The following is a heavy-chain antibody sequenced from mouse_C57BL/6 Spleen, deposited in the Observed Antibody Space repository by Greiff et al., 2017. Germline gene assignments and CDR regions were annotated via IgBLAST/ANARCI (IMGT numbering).Heavy chain of an antibody. D-gene: IGHD2-4*01. CDR2: ISSGSSTI. CDR1: GFTFSDYG. CDR3: ARGPYDYGAMDY. V-gene: IGHV5-17*01. J-gene: IGHJ4*01. Sequence: EVQLVESGGGLVKPGGSLKLSCAASGFTFSDYGMHWVRQAPEKGLEWVAYISSGSSTIYYADTVKGRFTISRDNAKNTLFLQMTSLRSEDTAMYYCARGPYDYGAMDYWGQGTSVTVSS.